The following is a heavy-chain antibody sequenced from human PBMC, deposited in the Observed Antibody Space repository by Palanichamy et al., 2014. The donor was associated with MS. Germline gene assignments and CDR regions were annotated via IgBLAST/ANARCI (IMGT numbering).Heavy chain of an antibody. CDR2: TNNDGSDT. D-gene: IGHD3-10*01. V-gene: IGHV3-74*02. CDR3: ARGNRGPDY. J-gene: IGHJ4*02. CDR1: GFTFSNYW. Sequence: EVQVVKYGGGLVQPGGSLRLSCAASGFTFSNYWMHWIRQAPGKGLMWVSRTNNDGSDTVYADSVKGRFTMSRDNARNTLFLQMNSLRAEDTAVYYCARGNRGPDYWGQGALVTVSS.